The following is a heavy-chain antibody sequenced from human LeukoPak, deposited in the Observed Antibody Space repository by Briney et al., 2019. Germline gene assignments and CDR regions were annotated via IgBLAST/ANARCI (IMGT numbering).Heavy chain of an antibody. CDR2: INYSGST. V-gene: IGHV4-34*01. CDR1: GVSLSGYS. CDR3: ARVYVTVVRGSWFDP. Sequence: SETLSLTCASYGVSLSGYSWTWIRQPPGKGLEWFGEINYSGSTNYNASLTRRVTISADTSQNQFSLRLNSVTAADTAVYYCARVYVTVVRGSWFDPWGQGTLVTVSS. J-gene: IGHJ5*02. D-gene: IGHD3-10*01.